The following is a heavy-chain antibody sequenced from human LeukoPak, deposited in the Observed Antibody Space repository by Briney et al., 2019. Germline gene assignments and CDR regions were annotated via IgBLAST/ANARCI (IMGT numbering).Heavy chain of an antibody. CDR3: AKEGTPQVSTWYDL. CDR1: GVTLSPYG. CDR2: ISYEGGTQ. D-gene: IGHD3-10*01. Sequence: GMSLRLSCAASGVTLSPYGMHWVRQAPGKGLEWVAVISYEGGTQHYADSVKGRFIISRDNPRNTLYLHMNILRTEDTAVYYCAKEGTPQVSTWYDLWGQGTLVTVSS. J-gene: IGHJ5*02. V-gene: IGHV3-30*18.